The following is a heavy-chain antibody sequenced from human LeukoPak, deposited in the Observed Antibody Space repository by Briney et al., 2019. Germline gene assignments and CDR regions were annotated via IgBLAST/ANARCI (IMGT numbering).Heavy chain of an antibody. CDR3: ARGDVDTAVSGAFDI. D-gene: IGHD5-18*01. Sequence: SETLSLTCAVSGGSISSGGYSWSWIRQPPGKGLEWIGYIYHSGSTYYNPSLKSRVTISVDTSKNQFSLKLSSVTAADTAVYYCARGDVDTAVSGAFDIWGQGTMVTVSS. J-gene: IGHJ3*02. CDR1: GGSISSGGYS. CDR2: IYHSGST. V-gene: IGHV4-30-2*01.